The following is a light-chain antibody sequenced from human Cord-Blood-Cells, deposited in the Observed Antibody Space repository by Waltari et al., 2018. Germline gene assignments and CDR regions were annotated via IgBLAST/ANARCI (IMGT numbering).Light chain of an antibody. CDR1: SSDVGGYNY. CDR3: SSYTSSSTFYV. Sequence: QSALTQPASVSGSPGPSITISCTGTSSDVGGYNYVSWYQQHPGKAPKLMIYDVSNRPSGVSNHFSGSKSGNTASLTISGLQAEDEADYYCSSYTSSSTFYVFGTGTKVTVL. J-gene: IGLJ1*01. V-gene: IGLV2-14*01. CDR2: DVS.